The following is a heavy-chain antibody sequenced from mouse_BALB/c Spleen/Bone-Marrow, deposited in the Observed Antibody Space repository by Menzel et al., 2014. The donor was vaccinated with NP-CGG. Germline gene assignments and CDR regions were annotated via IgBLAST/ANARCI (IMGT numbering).Heavy chain of an antibody. D-gene: IGHD3-3*01. CDR2: ISNKANCDTI. V-gene: IGHV7-3*02. CDR1: GFTFTNYY. Sequence: KLMESGGGFVQPGGSLRLSCAASGFTFTNYYISWVRQPPGKALEWLGFISNKANCDTIEDSASVQVRFTISRDNYQSDNYNQMNTLKAKDSGSYYCAMDIDNDRDGAGAMDYWGQGTSVPV. CDR3: AMDIDNDRDGAGAMDY. J-gene: IGHJ4*01.